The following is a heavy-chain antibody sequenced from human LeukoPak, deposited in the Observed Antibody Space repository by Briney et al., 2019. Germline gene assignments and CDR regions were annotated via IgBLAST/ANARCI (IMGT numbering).Heavy chain of an antibody. CDR2: IFYSGST. V-gene: IGHV4-30-4*01. Sequence: SETLSLTCAVSGGSISSGDYYWSWIRQPPGKGLECIGYIFYSGSTYYNPSLKSRVTISVDTSKNQFSLKLSSVTAADTAVYYCARGTPYRTDYWGQGTLVTVSS. CDR3: ARGTPYRTDY. CDR1: GGSISSGDYY. D-gene: IGHD4-11*01. J-gene: IGHJ4*02.